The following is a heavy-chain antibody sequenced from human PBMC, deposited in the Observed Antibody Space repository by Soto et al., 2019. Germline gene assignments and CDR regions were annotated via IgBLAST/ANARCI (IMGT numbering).Heavy chain of an antibody. D-gene: IGHD6-6*01. V-gene: IGHV3-33*01. CDR3: ARSEYSSPSGATYYYGMDV. CDR2: IWYDGSNK. CDR1: GFTFSSYG. J-gene: IGHJ6*02. Sequence: GGSLRLPCGASGFTFSSYGMHWVRQAPGKGLEWVAVIWYDGSNKYYADSVKGRFTISRDNSKNTLYLQMNSLRAEDTAVYYCARSEYSSPSGATYYYGMDVWGQGTTVTVSS.